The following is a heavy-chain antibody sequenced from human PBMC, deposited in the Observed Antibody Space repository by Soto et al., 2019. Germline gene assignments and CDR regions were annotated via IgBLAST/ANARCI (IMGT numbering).Heavy chain of an antibody. V-gene: IGHV1-69*01. CDR3: ARDPVIAARPPAADYYYYYGMDV. CDR1: GGTFSSYA. D-gene: IGHD6-6*01. J-gene: IGHJ6*02. CDR2: IIPIFGTA. Sequence: QVQLVQSGAEVKKPGSSVKVSCKASGGTFSSYAISWVRQAPGQGLEWMGGIIPIFGTANYAQKFQGRVTITADESMSTAYMELRSLRSEDTAVYYCARDPVIAARPPAADYYYYYGMDVWGQGTTVTVS.